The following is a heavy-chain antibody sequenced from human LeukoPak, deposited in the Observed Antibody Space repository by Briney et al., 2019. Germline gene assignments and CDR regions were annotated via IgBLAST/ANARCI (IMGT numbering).Heavy chain of an antibody. Sequence: GGSLRLSCEASGFIFSSFAMSWVRQAPGKGLEWVSVISGTGSTCYADSVKGRFTISRDNSKNTLYLQMNSLRAEDTAVYYCAKDYGMATISLDYWGQGTLVTVSS. V-gene: IGHV3-23*01. J-gene: IGHJ4*02. CDR3: AKDYGMATISLDY. CDR2: ISGTGST. D-gene: IGHD5-24*01. CDR1: GFIFSSFA.